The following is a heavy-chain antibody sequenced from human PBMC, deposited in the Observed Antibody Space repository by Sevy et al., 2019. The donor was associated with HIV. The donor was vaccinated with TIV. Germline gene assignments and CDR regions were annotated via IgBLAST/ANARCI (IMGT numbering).Heavy chain of an antibody. CDR3: VIGGRDSYVRYNDWHADY. J-gene: IGHJ4*02. CDR2: IYPSDSEI. CDR1: GYSFTTYW. Sequence: GESLKISCKGSGYSFTTYWIGWVRQMPGKDLEWIGIIYPSDSEIRCCPPFQGQVTISADKSISTAYLQWSSLKASDSAVYYCVIGGRDSYVRYNDWHADYWGQGTLVTVS. D-gene: IGHD3-9*01. V-gene: IGHV5-51*01.